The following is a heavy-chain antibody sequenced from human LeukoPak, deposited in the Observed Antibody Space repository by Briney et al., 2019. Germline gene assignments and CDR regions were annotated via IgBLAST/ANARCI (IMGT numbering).Heavy chain of an antibody. D-gene: IGHD2-15*01. J-gene: IGHJ4*02. CDR2: ISSSGSTI. V-gene: IGHV3-11*04. CDR3: ARVDCSGGSCYLDY. CDR1: GYSISSGYY. Sequence: LSLTCTVSGYSISSGYYWGWIRQPPGKGLEWVSYISSSGSTIYYADSGKGRFTISRDNAKNSLYLQMNSLRAEDTAVYYCARVDCSGGSCYLDYWGQGTLVTVSS.